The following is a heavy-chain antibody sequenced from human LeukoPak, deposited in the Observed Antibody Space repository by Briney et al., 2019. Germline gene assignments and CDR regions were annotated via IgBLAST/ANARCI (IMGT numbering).Heavy chain of an antibody. CDR3: ARGGDTCSGASCYNY. CDR1: GGSISSDY. D-gene: IGHD2-15*01. Sequence: SETLSVTCTVSGGSISSDYWSWIRQPAGKGLEWIGRIYTSGSTNYNPSLKSRVTMSVHTSKNQFSLKLSSVTAADTAVYYCARGGDTCSGASCYNYWGQGTLVTVSS. J-gene: IGHJ4*02. V-gene: IGHV4-4*07. CDR2: IYTSGST.